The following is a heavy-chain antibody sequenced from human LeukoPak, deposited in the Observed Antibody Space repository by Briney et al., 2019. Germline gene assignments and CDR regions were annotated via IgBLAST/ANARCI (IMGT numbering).Heavy chain of an antibody. CDR2: ISWDGGST. J-gene: IGHJ4*02. D-gene: IGHD4-17*01. Sequence: PGGSLRLSCAASGFSFNIHGMNWVRQAPGKGLEWVSLISWDGGSTYYADSVKGRFTISRDNSKNSLYLQMNSLRAEDTALYYCAKPGYGDYGQIDYWGQGTLVTVSS. V-gene: IGHV3-43D*03. CDR3: AKPGYGDYGQIDY. CDR1: GFSFNIHG.